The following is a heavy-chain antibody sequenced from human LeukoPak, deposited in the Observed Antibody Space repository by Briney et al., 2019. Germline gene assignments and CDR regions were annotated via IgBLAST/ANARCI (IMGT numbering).Heavy chain of an antibody. V-gene: IGHV4-61*02. CDR2: IHTNGGA. CDR1: GGSVTSGNYY. J-gene: IGHJ4*02. CDR3: AREPPGY. Sequence: SETLSLTCTVSGGSVTSGNYYWHWLRQPAGKGLEWIGRIHTNGGASYNPSLKSRVTISIDASKNQFSLKLSSVTAADTAVYYCAREPPGYWGQGILVTVSS.